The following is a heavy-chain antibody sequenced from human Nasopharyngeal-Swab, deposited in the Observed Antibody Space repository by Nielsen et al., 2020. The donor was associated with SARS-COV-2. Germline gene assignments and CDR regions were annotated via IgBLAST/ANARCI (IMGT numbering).Heavy chain of an antibody. CDR1: GDSIRSTTFY. J-gene: IGHJ6*02. D-gene: IGHD3/OR15-3a*01. CDR2: IHNSGTP. V-gene: IGHV4-39*07. CDR3: ASGPFGPGDSYYYYGLDV. Sequence: SETLSLTCTVSGDSIRSTTFYWGWIRQPPGKGLEWIGSIHNSGTPYCIPSLESRVTISVDTSKNQFSLKMRSVTAADTAVYYCASGPFGPGDSYYYYGLDVWGQGTTVTVSS.